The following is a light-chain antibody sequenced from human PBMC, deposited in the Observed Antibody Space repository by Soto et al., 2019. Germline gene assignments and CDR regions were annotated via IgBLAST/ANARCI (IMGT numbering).Light chain of an antibody. J-gene: IGLJ1*01. CDR1: SIDVGGYNY. V-gene: IGLV2-14*01. Sequence: QSVLTQPASVSGSPGQSITISCTGTSIDVGGYNYVSWYQQEPGKAPKLMICDVSNRPSGVSNRFFGSKSGNTASLTISGLQAEDEADYYCSSYTSGTTFVFGTGTKLTVL. CDR3: SSYTSGTTFV. CDR2: DVS.